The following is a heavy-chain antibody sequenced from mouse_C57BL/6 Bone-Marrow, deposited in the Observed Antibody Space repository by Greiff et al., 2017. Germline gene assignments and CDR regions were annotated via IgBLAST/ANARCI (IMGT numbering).Heavy chain of an antibody. CDR3: TRDNYDGPSYAMDD. CDR2: ISSGGDYI. V-gene: IGHV5-9-1*02. D-gene: IGHD2-4*01. J-gene: IGHJ2*01. Sequence: EVKVEESGEGLVKPGGSLKLSCAASGFTFSSYAMSWVRQTPEKRLEWVAYISSGGDYIYYADTVKGRFTISRDNARNTLYLQMSSLKSEDTAMYYCTRDNYDGPSYAMDDWGQGTTLTVSS. CDR1: GFTFSSYA.